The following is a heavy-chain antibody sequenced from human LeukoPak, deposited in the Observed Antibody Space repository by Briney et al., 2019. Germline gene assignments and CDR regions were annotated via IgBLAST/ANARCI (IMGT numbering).Heavy chain of an antibody. D-gene: IGHD1-14*01. Sequence: PGGSLRLSYAASRFTFGSYWMHWVRQAPGKGLVWVSRINTDGSSTTYADSVKGRFTISRDNAKNTLYLQMNSLRAEDTAVYYCASRTGVYWGQGTLVTVSS. J-gene: IGHJ4*02. CDR2: INTDGSST. CDR3: ASRTGVY. V-gene: IGHV3-74*01. CDR1: RFTFGSYW.